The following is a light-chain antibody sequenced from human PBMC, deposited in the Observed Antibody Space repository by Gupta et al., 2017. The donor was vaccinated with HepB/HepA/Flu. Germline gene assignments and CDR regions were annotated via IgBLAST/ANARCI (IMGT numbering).Light chain of an antibody. Sequence: QSALTQPASVSGSPGQSITSACTGTSNDIAIYQYVSLYQQHPGKVPKLVIYDVSNRPSGVSNRFSGSKSGDTASLTISGLQAEDEADYYCSSYTSSGTLAVFGGGTRLTVL. CDR3: SSYTSSGTLAV. V-gene: IGLV2-14*01. CDR1: SNDIAIYQY. J-gene: IGLJ2*01. CDR2: DVS.